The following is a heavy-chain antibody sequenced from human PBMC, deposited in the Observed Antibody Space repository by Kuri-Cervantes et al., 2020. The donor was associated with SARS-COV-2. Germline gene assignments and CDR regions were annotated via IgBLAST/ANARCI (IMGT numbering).Heavy chain of an antibody. V-gene: IGHV3-9*01. CDR3: AKDPGYSSSWYNYYYGMDV. J-gene: IGHJ6*02. D-gene: IGHD6-13*01. CDR1: GFTFDDYA. CDR2: ISWNSGLR. Sequence: SLKISCAASGFTFDDYAMHWVRQAPGEGLEWVSGISWNSGLRGYADSVKGRFTISRDNSKNTLYLQMNSLRAEDTAVYYCAKDPGYSSSWYNYYYGMDVWGQGTTVTVSS.